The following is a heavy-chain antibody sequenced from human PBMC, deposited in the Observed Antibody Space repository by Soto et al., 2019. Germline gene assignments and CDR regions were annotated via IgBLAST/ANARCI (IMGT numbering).Heavy chain of an antibody. J-gene: IGHJ4*02. Sequence: QVQLVESGGGVVQPGTSLRLSCSASGFTLSGVDMHWVRQAPGKGLEWVAVMSYDGRNQYYADSVKGRFTVSRDRFKSTLYLQMNSLRTEDAAVYYCAKGGWYTSSSRSDCWGQGTLVTVSS. CDR2: MSYDGRNQ. D-gene: IGHD6-6*01. V-gene: IGHV3-30*18. CDR1: GFTLSGVD. CDR3: AKGGWYTSSSRSDC.